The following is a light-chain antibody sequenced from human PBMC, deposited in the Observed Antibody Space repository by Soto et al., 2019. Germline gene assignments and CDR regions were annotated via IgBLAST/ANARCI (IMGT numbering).Light chain of an antibody. CDR1: QSVSVY. J-gene: IGKJ1*01. Sequence: PWEIATLSCRASQSVSVYLAWFQQKPGQPPRLLIYDASKRATGIPPRFSGSGSGTDFTLTISSLQSEDFAIYYCHQYDNWPGAFGQGTKVDIK. V-gene: IGKV3-11*01. CDR2: DAS. CDR3: HQYDNWPGA.